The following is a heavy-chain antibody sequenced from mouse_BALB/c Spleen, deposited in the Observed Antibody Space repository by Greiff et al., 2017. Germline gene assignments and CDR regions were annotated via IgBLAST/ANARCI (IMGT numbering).Heavy chain of an antibody. CDR3: NACYYYGSSLFAY. Sequence: EVQLQQSGAELVRSGASVTLSCTASGFNIKDYYMHWVKQRPEQGLEWIGWIDPENGDTEYAPKFQGKATMTADTSSNTAYLQLSSLTSEDTAVYYCNACYYYGSSLFAYWGQGTLVTVSA. J-gene: IGHJ3*01. V-gene: IGHV14-4*02. CDR1: GFNIKDYY. CDR2: IDPENGDT. D-gene: IGHD1-1*01.